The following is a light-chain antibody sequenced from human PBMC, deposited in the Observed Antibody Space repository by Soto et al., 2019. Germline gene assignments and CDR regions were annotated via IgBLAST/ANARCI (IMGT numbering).Light chain of an antibody. CDR1: SSDVGGYNY. J-gene: IGLJ2*01. CDR2: DVG. Sequence: QSALTQPRSVSGSPGQSVTISCTGTSSDVGGYNYVSWYQQHPGKAPKLMIYDVGKRPSGVPDRFSGSKSDNTASLTISGLQAEDEADYYCCSYAGSSTFEVFGGGTKVTVL. CDR3: CSYAGSSTFEV. V-gene: IGLV2-11*01.